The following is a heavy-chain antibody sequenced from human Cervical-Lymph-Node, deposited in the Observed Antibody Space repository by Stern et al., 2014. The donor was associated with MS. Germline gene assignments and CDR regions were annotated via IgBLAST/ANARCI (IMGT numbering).Heavy chain of an antibody. V-gene: IGHV3-21*01. D-gene: IGHD5-24*01. CDR3: AREGEMATMGSGFSD. J-gene: IGHJ4*02. Sequence: EVQLEESGGGLVKPGGSLRLSCVASGFTFSDYTMIWVRQAPGKGLEWVSSISSGSSYIYYGDSVRGRFTISRDNAKNSLYLQMNSLRAEDTAVYYCAREGEMATMGSGFSDWGQGTLVTVSS. CDR1: GFTFSDYT. CDR2: ISSGSSYI.